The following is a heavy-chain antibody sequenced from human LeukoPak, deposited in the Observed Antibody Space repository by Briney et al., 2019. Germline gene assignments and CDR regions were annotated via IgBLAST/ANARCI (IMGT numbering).Heavy chain of an antibody. CDR2: INPNSGGT. D-gene: IGHD4-17*01. Sequence: GWINPNSGGTNYAQKFQGWVTMTRDTSISTAYMELSRLRSDDTAVYYCARGETTVTSYLGYWGQGTLVTVSS. V-gene: IGHV1-2*04. CDR3: ARGETTVTSYLGY. J-gene: IGHJ4*02.